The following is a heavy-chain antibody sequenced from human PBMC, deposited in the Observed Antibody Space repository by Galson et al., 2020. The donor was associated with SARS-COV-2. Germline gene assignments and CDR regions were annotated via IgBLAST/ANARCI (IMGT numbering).Heavy chain of an antibody. CDR3: ATGYALPLKWGTGPDY. J-gene: IGHJ4*02. V-gene: IGHV1-24*01. CDR1: GYTLTELS. CDR2: FDPEDGET. Sequence: GESLKISCKVSGYTLTELSMHWVRQAPGKGLEWMGGFDPEDGETIYAQKFQGRVTMTEDTSTDTAYMELSSLRSEDTAVYYCATGYALPLKWGTGPDYGGQGTLVTVSS. D-gene: IGHD2-2*01.